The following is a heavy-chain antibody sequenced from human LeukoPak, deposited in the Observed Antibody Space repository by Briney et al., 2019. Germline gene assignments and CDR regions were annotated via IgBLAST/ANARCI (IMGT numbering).Heavy chain of an antibody. J-gene: IGHJ6*03. CDR1: GYTFTSYG. CDR3: ARAQTGAGLLYQYYMDV. CDR2: MNPNSGNT. D-gene: IGHD3-3*01. V-gene: IGHV1-8*03. Sequence: GASVKVSCKASGYTFTSYGINWVRQATGQGLEWMGWMNPNSGNTGYAQKFQGRVTITRNTSISTAYMELSSLRSEDTAVYYCARAQTGAGLLYQYYMDVWGKGTTVTVSS.